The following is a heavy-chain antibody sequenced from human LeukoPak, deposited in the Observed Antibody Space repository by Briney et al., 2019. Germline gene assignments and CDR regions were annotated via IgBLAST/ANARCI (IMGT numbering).Heavy chain of an antibody. V-gene: IGHV4-59*03. D-gene: IGHD4-17*01. Sequence: PSETLSLTCTASRDSFSSDYWSWIRQSPGKGLEWIGYISYSGETKYSPSLKRRVTISGDRSKNTFSLKMTSVTAADTAVYFCAKSHPAVTTTDWYFDLWGRGTLVTVSS. J-gene: IGHJ2*01. CDR3: AKSHPAVTTTDWYFDL. CDR2: ISYSGET. CDR1: RDSFSSDY.